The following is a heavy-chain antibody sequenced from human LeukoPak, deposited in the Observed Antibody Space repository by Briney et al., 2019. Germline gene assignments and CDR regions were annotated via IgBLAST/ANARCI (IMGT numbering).Heavy chain of an antibody. CDR3: AREVGGYPRRFDP. CDR1: GGSINNYY. D-gene: IGHD5-12*01. CDR2: IYYSGTT. Sequence: SETLPLTCTVSGGSINNYYWTWIRQPPGKRLEWIGYIYYSGTTSYNPSLKSRVTISLDTPKNQFSLKLSSVTAADTAVYYCAREVGGYPRRFDPWGQGTLVTVSS. J-gene: IGHJ5*02. V-gene: IGHV4-59*01.